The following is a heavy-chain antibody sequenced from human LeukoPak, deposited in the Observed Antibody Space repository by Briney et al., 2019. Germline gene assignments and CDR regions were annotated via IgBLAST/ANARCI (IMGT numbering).Heavy chain of an antibody. J-gene: IGHJ4*02. CDR3: ARDFYDSSGYYDY. CDR1: GFTFSSYG. V-gene: IGHV3-30*02. D-gene: IGHD3-22*01. CDR2: IRYDGSNK. Sequence: GGSLRLSCAASGFTFSSYGMHWVRQAPGKGLEWVAFIRYDGSNKYYADSVKGRFTISRDNSKNTLYLQMNSLRAEDTAVYYCARDFYDSSGYYDYWGQGTLVTVSS.